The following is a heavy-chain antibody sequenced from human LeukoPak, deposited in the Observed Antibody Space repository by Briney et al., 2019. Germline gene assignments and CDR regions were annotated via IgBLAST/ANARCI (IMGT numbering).Heavy chain of an antibody. CDR3: AKNLDSSGYYLFDY. V-gene: IGHV3-23*01. CDR1: GFTFSSYA. Sequence: GGSLRLSCAASGFTFSSYAMSWVRQAPGKGLEWVSAISGSGGSTYYADSVKGRFTISRDSSKNTLYLQMNSLRAEDTAVYYCAKNLDSSGYYLFDYWGQGTLVTVSS. J-gene: IGHJ4*02. D-gene: IGHD3-22*01. CDR2: ISGSGGST.